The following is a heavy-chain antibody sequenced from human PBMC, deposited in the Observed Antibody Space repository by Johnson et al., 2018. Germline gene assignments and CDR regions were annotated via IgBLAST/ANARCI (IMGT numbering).Heavy chain of an antibody. V-gene: IGHV3-30*04. Sequence: QVQLQESGGGVVQPGGSLRLSCAASGFDFNSHAMHWVRQAPDKGLDWVAVISYDGRWKSYADSVKGRFTISRDSSRNTLDLQRSSLTAEDTAVSYCVSEVGAKNFDCRGQGTLVTVSS. CDR3: VSEVGAKNFDC. D-gene: IGHD1-26*01. J-gene: IGHJ4*02. CDR2: ISYDGRWK. CDR1: GFDFNSHA.